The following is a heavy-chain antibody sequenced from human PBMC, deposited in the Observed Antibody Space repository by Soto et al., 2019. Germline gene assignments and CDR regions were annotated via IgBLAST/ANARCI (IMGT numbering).Heavy chain of an antibody. Sequence: PSETLSLTCSVSGGSISSSSYYWGWIRQPPGKGLEWIGSIYYSGSTYHNPSLKSRVTISVDTSKNQFSLKLRSVTAADTAVYYCARRAYCSNGVCLAQGWFDPWGQGTPVTVSS. D-gene: IGHD2-8*01. V-gene: IGHV4-39*01. CDR3: ARRAYCSNGVCLAQGWFDP. CDR1: GGSISSSSYY. J-gene: IGHJ5*02. CDR2: IYYSGST.